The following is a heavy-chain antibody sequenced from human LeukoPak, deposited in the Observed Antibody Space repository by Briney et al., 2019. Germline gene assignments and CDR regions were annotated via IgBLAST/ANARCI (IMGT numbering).Heavy chain of an antibody. Sequence: SETLSLTCAVYGGSFSGYYWSWIRQPPGKGLEWIGEINHSGSTNYNPSLKSRVTISVDTSKNQFSPKLSSVTAADTAVYYCTRGSRYSSSWYQGSGRWFDPWGQGTLVTVSS. CDR2: INHSGST. V-gene: IGHV4-34*01. D-gene: IGHD6-13*01. CDR3: TRGSRYSSSWYQGSGRWFDP. CDR1: GGSFSGYY. J-gene: IGHJ5*02.